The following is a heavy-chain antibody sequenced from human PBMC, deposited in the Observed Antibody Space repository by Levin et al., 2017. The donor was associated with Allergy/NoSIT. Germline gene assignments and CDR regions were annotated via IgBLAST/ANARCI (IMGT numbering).Heavy chain of an antibody. Sequence: PGGSLRLSCAASGFTFSNAWMSWVRQAPGKGLEWVGRIKSKTDGGTTDYAAPVKGRFTISRDDSKNTLYLQMNSLKTEDTAVYYCTTDVMVPSGQWLVLIDYWGQGTLVTVSS. CDR2: IKSKTDGGTT. D-gene: IGHD6-19*01. V-gene: IGHV3-15*01. J-gene: IGHJ4*02. CDR3: TTDVMVPSGQWLVLIDY. CDR1: GFTFSNAW.